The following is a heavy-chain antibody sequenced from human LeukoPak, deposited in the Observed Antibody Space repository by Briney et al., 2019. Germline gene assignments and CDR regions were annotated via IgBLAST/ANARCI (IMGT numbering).Heavy chain of an antibody. CDR2: IYYSGST. CDR1: GGSISSYY. Sequence: PSETLSLTCTVSGGSISSYYWSWIRQPPGKGLEWIGYIYYSGSTNYNPSLKGRVTISVDTSKNQFSLKLSSVTAADTAVYYCARSGGYGYNWFDPWGQGTLVTVSS. D-gene: IGHD5-12*01. CDR3: ARSGGYGYNWFDP. J-gene: IGHJ5*02. V-gene: IGHV4-59*01.